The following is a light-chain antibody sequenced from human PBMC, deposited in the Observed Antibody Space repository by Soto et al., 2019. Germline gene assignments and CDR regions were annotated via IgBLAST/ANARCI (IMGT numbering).Light chain of an antibody. J-gene: IGKJ4*01. CDR2: LGS. Sequence: DIVMTQSPLSLPVTPGEPASISCRSSQSLLHSNGYNYLDWYLQKPGQSPQLLIYLGSNRASGVPDRFSRSGSGTAFTLKISRVEAEDVGVYYCMQALQTRTFGGGTKVEIK. V-gene: IGKV2-28*01. CDR1: QSLLHSNGYNY. CDR3: MQALQTRT.